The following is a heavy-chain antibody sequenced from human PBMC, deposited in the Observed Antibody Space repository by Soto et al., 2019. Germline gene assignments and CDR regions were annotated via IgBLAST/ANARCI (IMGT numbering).Heavy chain of an antibody. V-gene: IGHV4-59*01. D-gene: IGHD2-15*01. CDR3: ARGGGYDSFDF. CDR1: GGSISSYY. Sequence: SETLSLTCTVSGGSISSYYWSWIRQPPGKGLEWLGYIYYSGSTNYNPSLKSRVTISVDTSKNQFSLKLSSVTAADTAVYYCARGGGYDSFDFWGQGIQVTVSS. CDR2: IYYSGST. J-gene: IGHJ4*02.